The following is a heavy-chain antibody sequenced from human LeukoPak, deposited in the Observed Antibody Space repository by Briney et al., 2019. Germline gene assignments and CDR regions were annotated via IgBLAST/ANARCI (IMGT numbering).Heavy chain of an antibody. CDR1: GFTFSNFA. CDR2: LSGSGFNT. D-gene: IGHD6-13*01. J-gene: IGHJ6*03. CDR3: AKMAGQQLGDYYMDV. Sequence: GGSLRLSCGASGFTFSNFAMTWVRQAPGRGLEWVSALSGSGFNTYYADSVKGRFTISRDNSKNTLYLRMNSLRAEDTAVYYCAKMAGQQLGDYYMDVWGKGTTLTVSS. V-gene: IGHV3-23*01.